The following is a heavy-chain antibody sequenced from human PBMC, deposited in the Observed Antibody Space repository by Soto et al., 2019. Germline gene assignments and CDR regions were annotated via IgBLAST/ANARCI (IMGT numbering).Heavy chain of an antibody. CDR2: IYYSGST. V-gene: IGHV4-31*03. CDR3: AREKKDYFDSSGLNWFDP. D-gene: IGHD3-22*01. J-gene: IGHJ5*02. Sequence: QVQLQESGPGLVKPSQTLSLTCSVSGGSISSGGYYWSWIRQHPGKGLEWIGYIYYSGSTYYNPSLKSRVTISVDTSKNQFSLKLSSVTAADTAVYYCAREKKDYFDSSGLNWFDPWGQGTLVTVSS. CDR1: GGSISSGGYY.